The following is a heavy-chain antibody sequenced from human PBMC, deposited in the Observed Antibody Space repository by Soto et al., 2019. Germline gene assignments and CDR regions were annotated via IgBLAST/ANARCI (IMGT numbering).Heavy chain of an antibody. CDR3: ARVHDFWSCYYWLDP. CDR1: GGSVRSYY. CDR2: IYYSGIT. D-gene: IGHD3-3*01. V-gene: IGHV4-59*02. J-gene: IGHJ5*02. Sequence: PSETLSLTCTVSGGSVRSYYWSWIRQPPGKGLEWIGYIYYSGITNYNPSLNSRVTISVDTSRNQFSLKLSSVTAADTAVYYCARVHDFWSCYYWLDPWGQGTLVTVSS.